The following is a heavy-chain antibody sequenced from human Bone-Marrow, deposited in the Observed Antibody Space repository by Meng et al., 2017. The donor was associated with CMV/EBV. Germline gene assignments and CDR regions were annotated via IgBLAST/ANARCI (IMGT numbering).Heavy chain of an antibody. CDR1: GGTFSSYA. Sequence: SVKVSCKASGGTFSSYAISWVRQAPGQGLEWMGGIIPIFGTANYAQKFQGRVTITTDESTSTAYMEVSSLRSEDTAVYYLASVGTGARYYYYCMAVWGQGTTVTVSS. CDR2: IIPIFGTA. V-gene: IGHV1-69*05. CDR3: ASVGTGARYYYYCMAV. D-gene: IGHD1-14*01. J-gene: IGHJ6*01.